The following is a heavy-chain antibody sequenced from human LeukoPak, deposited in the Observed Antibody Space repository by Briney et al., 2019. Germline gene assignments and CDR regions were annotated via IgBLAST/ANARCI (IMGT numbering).Heavy chain of an antibody. CDR3: AKETSHDSSLGNRPDP. J-gene: IGHJ5*02. V-gene: IGHV3-23*01. D-gene: IGHD3-22*01. CDR2: ISGSGLTT. CDR1: GFTFRYYA. Sequence: HPGGSLRLSCSGSGFTFRYYAMSWVRQAPGKGLEWVAGISGSGLTTYDADSLQGRFTISRDNSKNTIYLQIKGLRVEDTAIYYFAKETSHDSSLGNRPDPWGQGTLVTVSS.